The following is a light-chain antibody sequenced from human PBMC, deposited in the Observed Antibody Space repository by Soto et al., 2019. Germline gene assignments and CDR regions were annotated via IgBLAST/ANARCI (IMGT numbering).Light chain of an antibody. CDR2: DVS. V-gene: IGLV2-14*01. CDR3: SSYTSSKGV. CDR1: SSDVGGYNY. Sequence: QSALTQPPSASWSPGQSVTISCTGTSSDVGGYNYVSWYQQHPGKAPKLMIYDVSNRPSGVSNRFSGSKSGNTASLTISGLQAEDEADYYCSSYTSSKGVFGTGTKVTVL. J-gene: IGLJ1*01.